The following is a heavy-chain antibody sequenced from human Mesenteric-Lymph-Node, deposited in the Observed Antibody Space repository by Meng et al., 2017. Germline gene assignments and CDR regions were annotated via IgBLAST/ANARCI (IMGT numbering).Heavy chain of an antibody. D-gene: IGHD3-10*02. Sequence: QVQLQQSRPGLVKPSQTLSLTCAIYGDSVSSNSAAWNWIRQSPSRGLEWLGRTYYRSKYYNDYALSVKSRITINPDTSKNQFSLQLNSVTPEDTAIYYCARDWGDVRGGFDFWGQGTLVTVSS. J-gene: IGHJ4*02. CDR1: GDSVSSNSAA. CDR3: ARDWGDVRGGFDF. CDR2: TYYRSKYYN. V-gene: IGHV6-1*01.